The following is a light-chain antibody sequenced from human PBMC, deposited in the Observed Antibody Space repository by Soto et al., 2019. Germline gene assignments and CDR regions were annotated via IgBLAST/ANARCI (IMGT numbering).Light chain of an antibody. J-gene: IGKJ4*01. CDR1: QSVSSN. CDR2: GAS. V-gene: IGKV3-15*01. CDR3: QQYNSWPLT. Sequence: EIVMTQSQATLSVSPGERATLSCRASQSVSSNLAWYQQKPGQAPRLLIYGASTRATGIPARFSGSRSETEFTLTISSLQSEDFAVYYCQQYNSWPLTFGGGTKVEIK.